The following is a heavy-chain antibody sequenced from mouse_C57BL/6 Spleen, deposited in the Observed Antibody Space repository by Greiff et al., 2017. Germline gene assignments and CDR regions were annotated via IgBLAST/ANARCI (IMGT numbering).Heavy chain of an antibody. CDR3: AREGNYYGTRGYFDV. CDR1: GYTFTDYY. J-gene: IGHJ1*03. D-gene: IGHD1-1*01. V-gene: IGHV1-76*01. Sequence: QVQLQQSGAELVRPGASVKLSCKASGYTFTDYYINWVKQRPGQGLEWIARIYPGSGNTYYNEKFKGKATLTAEKSSSTAYMQLSSLTSEDSAVYFCAREGNYYGTRGYFDVWGTGTTVTVSS. CDR2: IYPGSGNT.